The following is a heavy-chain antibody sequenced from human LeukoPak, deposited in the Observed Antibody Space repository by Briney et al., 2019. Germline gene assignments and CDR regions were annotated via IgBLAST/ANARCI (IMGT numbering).Heavy chain of an antibody. CDR3: ASYGSNNWFDP. CDR1: GGSISSYY. Sequence: PSETLSLTCTVSGGSISSYYWSWIRQPAGKGLEWIGRIYSSGSTNYNPSLKSRVTISVDTSKNQFSLKLSSVTAADTAVYYCASYGSNNWFDPWGQGTLVTVSS. V-gene: IGHV4-4*07. CDR2: IYSSGST. D-gene: IGHD4-23*01. J-gene: IGHJ5*02.